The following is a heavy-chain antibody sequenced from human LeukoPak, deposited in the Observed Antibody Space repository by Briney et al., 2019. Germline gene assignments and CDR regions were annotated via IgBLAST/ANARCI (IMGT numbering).Heavy chain of an antibody. CDR2: ITGRGGNT. V-gene: IGHV3-23*01. D-gene: IGHD6-25*01. CDR1: GFTFSSFP. CDR3: ARDRAAFDY. J-gene: IGHJ4*02. Sequence: PGGSLRLSCAASGFTFSSFPMSWVRQAPGKGLQWVSRITGRGGNTYYADSVEGRFTISRDNSKNTLSLQMDSLRAEDTAVYYCARDRAAFDYWGQGTLVTVSS.